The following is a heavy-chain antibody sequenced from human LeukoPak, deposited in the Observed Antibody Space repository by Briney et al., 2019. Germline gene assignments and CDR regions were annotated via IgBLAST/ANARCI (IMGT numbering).Heavy chain of an antibody. CDR1: GGSISSYY. D-gene: IGHD2/OR15-2a*01. Sequence: SETLSLTCTVSGGSISSYYWSWIRQPAGKGLEWIGRIYTSGSTNYNPSLKSRVTMSVDTSKNQFSLKLSSVTAADTAVYYCARDFNRSPYYYMDVWGKGTTVTVSS. CDR3: ARDFNRSPYYYMDV. V-gene: IGHV4-4*07. J-gene: IGHJ6*03. CDR2: IYTSGST.